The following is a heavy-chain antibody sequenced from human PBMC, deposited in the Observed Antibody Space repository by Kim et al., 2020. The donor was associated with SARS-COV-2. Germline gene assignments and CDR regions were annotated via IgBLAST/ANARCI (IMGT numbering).Heavy chain of an antibody. CDR1: GGSISSYY. CDR2: IYYSGST. CDR3: ARVLHYYGSGSYYYYGMDV. Sequence: SETLSLTCTVSGGSISSYYWSWIRQPPGKGLEWIGYIYYSGSTNYNPSLKSRVTISVDTSKNQFSLKLSSVTAADTAVYYCARVLHYYGSGSYYYYGMDVWGQGTTVTVSS. J-gene: IGHJ6*02. D-gene: IGHD3-10*01. V-gene: IGHV4-59*01.